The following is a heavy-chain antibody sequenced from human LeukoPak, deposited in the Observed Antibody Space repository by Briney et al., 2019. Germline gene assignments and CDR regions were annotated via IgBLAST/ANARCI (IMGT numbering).Heavy chain of an antibody. Sequence: ASVKVSCKASGYTFTNFYMHWVRQAPGQGREWMGIIDPSGGTSNYAQKFEGRVTMTRDTSTSTVYMELSGLRSEDTAVYYCARHLIKDSVVVVGEPPSKYMDVWGKGTTVTVSS. D-gene: IGHD2-2*01. V-gene: IGHV1-46*01. CDR3: ARHLIKDSVVVVGEPPSKYMDV. CDR2: IDPSGGTS. J-gene: IGHJ6*03. CDR1: GYTFTNFY.